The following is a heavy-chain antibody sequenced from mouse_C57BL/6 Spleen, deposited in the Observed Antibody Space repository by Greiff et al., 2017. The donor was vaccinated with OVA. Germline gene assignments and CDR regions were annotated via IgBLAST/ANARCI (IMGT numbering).Heavy chain of an antibody. CDR2: INPSSGYT. D-gene: IGHD1-1*01. CDR1: GYTFTSYW. V-gene: IGHV1-7*01. Sequence: VHLVESGAELAKPGASVKLSCKASGYTFTSYWMHWVKQRPGQGLEWIGYINPSSGYTKYNQKFKDKATLTAYKSSSTAYMQLSSLTYEYSAVYYCAIRGTTVYYYAMDYWGQGTSVTVSS. CDR3: AIRGTTVYYYAMDY. J-gene: IGHJ4*01.